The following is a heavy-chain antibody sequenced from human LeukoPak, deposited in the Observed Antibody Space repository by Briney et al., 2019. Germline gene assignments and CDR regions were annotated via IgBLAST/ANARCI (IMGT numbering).Heavy chain of an antibody. J-gene: IGHJ4*02. CDR1: GFTFSSYW. CDR2: INSDGSST. Sequence: GGSLRLSCAASGFTFSSYWMHWVRQAPGKGLVWVSRINSDGSSTSYADSVKGRFTISRDNAKNTLYLQMNSLRAEDTAVYYCARAVSHWFGGSYFDYWGQGTLVTVSS. CDR3: ARAVSHWFGGSYFDY. V-gene: IGHV3-74*01. D-gene: IGHD3-10*01.